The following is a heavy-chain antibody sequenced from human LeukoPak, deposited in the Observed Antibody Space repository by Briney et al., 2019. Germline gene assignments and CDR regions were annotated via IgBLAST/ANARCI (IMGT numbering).Heavy chain of an antibody. CDR3: ARMYSSSWYLNY. J-gene: IGHJ4*02. CDR1: GYSFSSGYY. D-gene: IGHD6-13*01. V-gene: IGHV4-38-2*01. Sequence: SETLSLTCAVSGYSFSSGYYWAWIRQPPGKGLEWIGTIYHSGTTYYNPSLKSRVTISVDTSKNQFSLKLSSVTAADTAVYYCARMYSSSWYLNYWGQGTLVTVSS. CDR2: IYHSGTT.